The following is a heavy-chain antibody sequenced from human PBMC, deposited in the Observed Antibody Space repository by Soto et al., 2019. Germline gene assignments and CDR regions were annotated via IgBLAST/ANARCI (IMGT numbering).Heavy chain of an antibody. J-gene: IGHJ4*02. CDR3: ARGCSSASCYYY. Sequence: AGGSLRLSCTASGFMFSSYTMNWVRQAPGKGLEWVSSVSFRGDIYYADSLEGRFTISIDDAKNSLYLQMNSLRAEDTAVYYCARGCSSASCYYYWGQGTLVTVSS. V-gene: IGHV3-21*01. CDR2: VSFRGDI. CDR1: GFMFSSYT. D-gene: IGHD2-2*01.